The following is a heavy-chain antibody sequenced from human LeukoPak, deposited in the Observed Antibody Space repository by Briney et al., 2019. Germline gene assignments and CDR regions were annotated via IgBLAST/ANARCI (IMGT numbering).Heavy chain of an antibody. D-gene: IGHD6-19*01. Sequence: GGSLRLSCAVSGLTFNTYAMSWVRQAPGKGLEWVSTISGSGGNTNYADSVKGRFTISRDNSNNTLYLQMNSLRAEDTAVYDCAKGIGGGYGSGSAFDYWGQGTLVAVSS. V-gene: IGHV3-23*01. CDR3: AKGIGGGYGSGSAFDY. J-gene: IGHJ4*02. CDR1: GLTFNTYA. CDR2: ISGSGGNT.